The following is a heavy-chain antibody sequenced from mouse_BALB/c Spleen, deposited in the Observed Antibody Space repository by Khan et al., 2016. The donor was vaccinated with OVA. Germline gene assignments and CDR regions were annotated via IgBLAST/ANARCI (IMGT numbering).Heavy chain of an antibody. Sequence: EVELVESGGDLVKPGGSLKLSCAVSGFTFSTYGMSWVRQTLDKRLEWVAAISSGGSYTYYPDSVKGRFTISRDNAKNTLYLQMSSLKSEDTAMYYCTRLAYYYNSEGFAYWGQGTLVTVSA. V-gene: IGHV5-6*01. D-gene: IGHD1-1*01. J-gene: IGHJ3*01. CDR3: TRLAYYYNSEGFAY. CDR1: GFTFSTYG. CDR2: ISSGGSYT.